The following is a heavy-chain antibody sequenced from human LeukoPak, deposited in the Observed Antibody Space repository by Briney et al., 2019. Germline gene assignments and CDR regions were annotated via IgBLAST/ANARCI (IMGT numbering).Heavy chain of an antibody. V-gene: IGHV4-61*02. Sequence: SQTLSLTCTVSGDSISSGDYYWSWIRQPAGKGLEWIGRISSSGSTNYNPSLKSRVTISVDTSKNQFSLKLSSVTAADTAVYFCARGPYSYDSSGASDIWGQGTTVTVSS. CDR2: ISSSGST. CDR3: ARGPYSYDSSGASDI. CDR1: GDSISSGDYY. J-gene: IGHJ3*02. D-gene: IGHD3-22*01.